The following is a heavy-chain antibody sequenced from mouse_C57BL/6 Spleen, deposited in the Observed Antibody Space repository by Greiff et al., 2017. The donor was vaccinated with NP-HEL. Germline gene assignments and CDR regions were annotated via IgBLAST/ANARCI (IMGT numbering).Heavy chain of an antibody. D-gene: IGHD1-1*01. CDR1: GYTFTDYN. J-gene: IGHJ1*03. CDR3: ARPHYYGSSYDWYFDV. V-gene: IGHV1-22*01. CDR2: INPNNGGT. Sequence: EVKLQESGPELVKPGASVKMSCKASGYTFTDYNMHWVKQSHGKSLEWIGYINPNNGGTSYNQKFKGKATLTVNKSSSTAYMELRSLTSEDSAVYYCARPHYYGSSYDWYFDVWGTGTTVTVSS.